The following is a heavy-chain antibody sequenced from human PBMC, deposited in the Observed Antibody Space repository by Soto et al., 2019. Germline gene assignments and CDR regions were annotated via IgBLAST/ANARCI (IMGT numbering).Heavy chain of an antibody. CDR1: GFTVSTTY. CDR3: ARDIGLLGTFDY. D-gene: IGHD3-16*01. CDR2: IYSGGST. Sequence: GGSLRLSCAASGFTVSTTYMHWVRQAPEKGLEWVSLIYSGGSTNYADSVKGRFSISRDTSKNTLHLQMNSLRAEDTAVYYCARDIGLLGTFDYWGQGTLVTVSS. J-gene: IGHJ4*02. V-gene: IGHV3-66*01.